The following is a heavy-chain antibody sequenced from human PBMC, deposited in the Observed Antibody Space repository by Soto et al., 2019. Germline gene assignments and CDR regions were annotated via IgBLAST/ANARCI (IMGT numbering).Heavy chain of an antibody. CDR3: ALSITMVRGVYNWFDP. CDR2: IIPIFGTA. V-gene: IGHV1-69*01. Sequence: QVQLVQSGAEVKKPGSSVKVSCKASGGTFSSYAISWVRQAPGQGLEWMGGIIPIFGTANYAQKFQARVTIPADESTSAAYMELSSLRSEDTAVYYCALSITMVRGVYNWFDPWGQGTLVTVS. D-gene: IGHD3-10*01. J-gene: IGHJ5*02. CDR1: GGTFSSYA.